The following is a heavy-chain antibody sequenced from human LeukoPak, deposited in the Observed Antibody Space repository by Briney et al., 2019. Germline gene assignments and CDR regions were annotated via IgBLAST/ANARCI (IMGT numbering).Heavy chain of an antibody. CDR1: GFTFRSYA. J-gene: IGHJ4*02. V-gene: IGHV3-30*04. CDR2: ISYDGSNK. Sequence: PGGSLRLSCAASGFTFRSYAMHWVRQAPGKGVEGVAVISYDGSNKYYADSVKGRFTISRDNSKNTLYLQMNSLRAEDTAVYYCASMYVLGYSYGYYLDYWGQGTLVTVSS. D-gene: IGHD5-18*01. CDR3: ASMYVLGYSYGYYLDY.